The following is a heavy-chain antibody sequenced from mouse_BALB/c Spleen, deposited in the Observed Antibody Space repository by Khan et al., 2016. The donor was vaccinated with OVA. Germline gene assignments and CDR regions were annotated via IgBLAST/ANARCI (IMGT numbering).Heavy chain of an antibody. CDR1: GYTFTNYG. Sequence: LVESGPELKKPGETVKISCKASGYTFTNYGMNWVKQSPGKALKWMGWINTYTGEPTYADDFKGRFAFSLETSARPAYLQINNLKNEDTATYYCARPTYFYYTLDYWGQGTSVTVSS. CDR2: INTYTGEP. CDR3: ARPTYFYYTLDY. D-gene: IGHD2-10*01. J-gene: IGHJ4*01. V-gene: IGHV9-3-1*01.